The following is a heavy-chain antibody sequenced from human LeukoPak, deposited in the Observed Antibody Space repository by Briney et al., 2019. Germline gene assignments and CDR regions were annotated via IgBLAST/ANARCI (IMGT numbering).Heavy chain of an antibody. Sequence: GRSLRLSCAASGFTFSAFAMHWVRQAPGKGLEWVAAISYDARNKYYAVSVRGRFTISRDNSRNTPFLQLNSLKAEDTAVYFCARGTTDIVADISDAFDIWGQGSVVTVSS. CDR1: GFTFSAFA. J-gene: IGHJ3*02. D-gene: IGHD5-12*01. CDR2: ISYDARNK. CDR3: ARGTTDIVADISDAFDI. V-gene: IGHV3-30*04.